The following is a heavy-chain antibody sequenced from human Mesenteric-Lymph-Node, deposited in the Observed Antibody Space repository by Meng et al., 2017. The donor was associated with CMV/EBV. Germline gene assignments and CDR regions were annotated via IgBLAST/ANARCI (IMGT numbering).Heavy chain of an antibody. D-gene: IGHD5-18*01. CDR2: INSDGSIT. J-gene: IGHJ3*02. CDR1: GFTFSSYW. V-gene: IGHV3-74*01. Sequence: GGSLRLSCAASGFTFSSYWMHWVRQAPGKGLAWVSRINSDGSITNYADSVKGRFTISRGNAKNTLYLQMNSLRAEDTAVYYCAIYSPWDAFDIWGQGTMVTVSS. CDR3: AIYSPWDAFDI.